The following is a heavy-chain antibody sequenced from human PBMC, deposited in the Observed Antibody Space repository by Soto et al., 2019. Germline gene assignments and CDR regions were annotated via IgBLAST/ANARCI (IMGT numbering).Heavy chain of an antibody. V-gene: IGHV1-2*04. CDR1: GYTFTGYY. J-gene: IGHJ6*02. Sequence: GSVKVSCKASGYTFTGYYMHWVLQAPGEGLEWMGWINPNSGGTNYAQKFQGWVTMTRDTSISTAYMELSRLRSDDTAVYYCARTPSSWFDYYYGMDVWGQGTTVTVSS. CDR2: INPNSGGT. D-gene: IGHD6-13*01. CDR3: ARTPSSWFDYYYGMDV.